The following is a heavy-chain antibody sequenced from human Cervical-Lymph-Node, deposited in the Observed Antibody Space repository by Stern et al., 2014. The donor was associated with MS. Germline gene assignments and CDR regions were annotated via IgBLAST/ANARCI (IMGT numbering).Heavy chain of an antibody. CDR2: ISAYNGNP. V-gene: IGHV1-18*01. J-gene: IGHJ3*02. CDR1: GYTFTSYG. D-gene: IGHD2-15*01. CDR3: ARGRLGSEKAFDI. Sequence: VQLVQSGAEVKKPGASVKVSCKASGYTFTSYGISWVRQAPGQGLEWMGWISAYNGNPNDAQKLQDRVTMTADTSTSTAYRELRILRSSDTAVYYGARGRLGSEKAFDIWGQGTMVTVSS.